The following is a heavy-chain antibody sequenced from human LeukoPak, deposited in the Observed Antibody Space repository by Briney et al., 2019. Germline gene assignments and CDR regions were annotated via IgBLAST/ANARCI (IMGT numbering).Heavy chain of an antibody. V-gene: IGHV3-23*01. D-gene: IGHD3-10*01. CDR3: AKSGVRGVISYPHFDY. J-gene: IGHJ4*02. CDR1: GFTFSSYA. Sequence: GGSLRLSCAASGFTFSSYAMNWVRQAPGKGLEWVSAISGSGGSTYYADSVKGRFTISRDNSKNTLYLQMNSLRAEDTAVYYCAKSGVRGVISYPHFDYWGQGTLVTVSS. CDR2: ISGSGGST.